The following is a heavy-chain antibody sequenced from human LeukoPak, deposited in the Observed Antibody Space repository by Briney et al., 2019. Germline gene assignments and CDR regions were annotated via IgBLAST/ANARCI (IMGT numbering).Heavy chain of an antibody. J-gene: IGHJ4*02. CDR2: INSDGSST. V-gene: IGHV3-74*01. Sequence: GGSLRLSCAASGFTFSSYWMHWVRQAPGKGLGWVSRINSDGSSTSYADSVKGRFTISRDNAKNTLYLQMNSLRAEDTAVYYCARDHYYDSSGYYSPPLYWGQGTLVTVSS. D-gene: IGHD3-22*01. CDR3: ARDHYYDSSGYYSPPLY. CDR1: GFTFSSYW.